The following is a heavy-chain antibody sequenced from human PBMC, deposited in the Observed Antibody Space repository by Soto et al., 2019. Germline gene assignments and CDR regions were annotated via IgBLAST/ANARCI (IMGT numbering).Heavy chain of an antibody. CDR2: IYPTGKT. Sequence: PSETLSLTSTVSNVSISSGGYSWSCIRQTPGKGLEWIGYIYPTGKTYYNPSLKNRATLSIDTSQNQFSLQLTSVTAADTAVYYCARAPPGPAPRWGVWGHGTTVTV. J-gene: IGHJ6*02. CDR3: ARAPPGPAPRWGV. D-gene: IGHD3-16*01. V-gene: IGHV4-30-2*01. CDR1: NVSISSGGYS.